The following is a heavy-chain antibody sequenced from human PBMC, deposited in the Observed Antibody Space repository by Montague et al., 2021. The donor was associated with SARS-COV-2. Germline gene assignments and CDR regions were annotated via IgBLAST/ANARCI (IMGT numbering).Heavy chain of an antibody. CDR2: IYYSGXT. D-gene: IGHD3-22*01. CDR1: GGSISSGGYY. Sequence: TLSLTCTVSGGSISSGGYYWSWIRQHPGKGLEWIGYIYYSGXTXYXXXXKXRVTISVDTSKNQFSLKLRSVTAADTAVHYCARARITMKVVVNAFDIWGQGTMVTVSS. J-gene: IGHJ3*02. CDR3: ARARITMKVVVNAFDI. V-gene: IGHV4-31*03.